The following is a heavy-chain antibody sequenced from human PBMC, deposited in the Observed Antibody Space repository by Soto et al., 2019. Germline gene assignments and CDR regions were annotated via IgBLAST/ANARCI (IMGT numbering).Heavy chain of an antibody. Sequence: PSETLSLTCNVSGASMRSYSWTWMRLSPGKGLKWIGDIFYSGSSNLNPSLRSRLSISIDTSKNKFSLMLKSVTAADTAVYYCARDLRCCGLDVWGQGTTVTVSS. V-gene: IGHV4-59*01. CDR2: IFYSGSS. J-gene: IGHJ6*02. CDR3: ARDLRCCGLDV. D-gene: IGHD3-9*01. CDR1: GASMRSYS.